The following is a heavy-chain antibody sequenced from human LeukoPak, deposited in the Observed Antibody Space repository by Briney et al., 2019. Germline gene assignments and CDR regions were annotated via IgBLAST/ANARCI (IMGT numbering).Heavy chain of an antibody. V-gene: IGHV3-23*01. CDR3: AKELLGYFDY. D-gene: IGHD2-15*01. J-gene: IGHJ4*02. CDR2: ITRSGGSA. CDR1: GFTFSSYA. Sequence: GGSLRLSCAASGFTFSSYAMSWVRQAPGKGLEWVSAITRSGGSAYYADSVKGRFTISRDNSKNTLYLQMNSLRAEDTAVYYCAKELLGYFDYWGQGTLVTVSS.